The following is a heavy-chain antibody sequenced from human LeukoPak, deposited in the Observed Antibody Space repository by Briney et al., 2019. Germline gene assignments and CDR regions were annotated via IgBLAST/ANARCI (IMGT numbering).Heavy chain of an antibody. V-gene: IGHV3-7*01. CDR1: GFTFSSYW. Sequence: RSGGSLRLSCAASGFTFSSYWMSWVRQAPGRGLERVANIKQDGSEKYYVDSVKGRFTISRDNAKKSLYLQMNSLRAEDTAVYYCARAIISSGWYEGDYWGQGTLVTVSS. CDR3: ARAIISSGWYEGDY. J-gene: IGHJ4*02. D-gene: IGHD6-19*01. CDR2: IKQDGSEK.